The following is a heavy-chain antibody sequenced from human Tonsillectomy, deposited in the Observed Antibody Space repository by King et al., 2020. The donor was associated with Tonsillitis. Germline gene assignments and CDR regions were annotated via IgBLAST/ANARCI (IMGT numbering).Heavy chain of an antibody. CDR1: GYTFSDYY. J-gene: IGHJ5*02. D-gene: IGHD2-2*01. CDR3: ARDLVVPATALLLVGYWFDP. CDR2: INPKSGAT. Sequence: VQLVESGAEVKKPGASVKVSCKASGYTFSDYYIHWVRQAPGQGLEGMGWINPKSGATKYVQKFQGKVTMTRDTTISTAYMEMRRLRPDDTAVYYCARDLVVPATALLLVGYWFDPWGQGTLVTVSS. V-gene: IGHV1-2*02.